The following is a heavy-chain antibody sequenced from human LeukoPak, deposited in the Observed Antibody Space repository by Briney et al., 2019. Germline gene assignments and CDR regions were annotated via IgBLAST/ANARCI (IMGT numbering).Heavy chain of an antibody. D-gene: IGHD3-10*01. CDR3: AKSVYGSGSY. CDR1: GLTFSNYG. Sequence: GGSLRLSCAASGLTFSNYGVSWVRQAPGKGLEWVSSINGGSTYYADSVEGRFTISRDDFKNTLYLQMNSLRAEDTAIYYCAKSVYGSGSYWGQGTLVTVSS. CDR2: INGGST. J-gene: IGHJ4*02. V-gene: IGHV3-23*01.